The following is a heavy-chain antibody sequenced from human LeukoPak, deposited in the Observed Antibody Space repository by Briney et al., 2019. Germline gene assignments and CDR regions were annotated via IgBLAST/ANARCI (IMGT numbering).Heavy chain of an antibody. J-gene: IGHJ4*02. V-gene: IGHV3-7*01. D-gene: IGHD6-13*01. CDR3: TRDEAAATN. Sequence: HPGGSLRLSCAGSGFTFSNYWMSWVRQAPGKGPEWVANIKQDGREEHYVDSVKGRFTISRDNAKSSLYLQMNSLRAEDTAVYYCTRDEAAATNWGQGTLVTVSP. CDR2: IKQDGREE. CDR1: GFTFSNYW.